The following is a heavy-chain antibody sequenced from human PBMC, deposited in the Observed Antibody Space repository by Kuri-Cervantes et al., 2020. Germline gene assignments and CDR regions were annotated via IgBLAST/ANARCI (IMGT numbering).Heavy chain of an antibody. Sequence: GGSMRLSCAASGFTSSSYAMHWVRQSPGKGLEWVAVISYDGSNKYYADSVKGRFTISRDNSKNTLYLQMNSLRAEDTAVYYCAKSFGSGSCYSVGRFDYWGHGILVTVSS. J-gene: IGHJ4*01. CDR2: ISYDGSNK. D-gene: IGHD3-10*01. CDR3: AKSFGSGSCYSVGRFDY. V-gene: IGHV3-30-3*02. CDR1: GFTSSSYA.